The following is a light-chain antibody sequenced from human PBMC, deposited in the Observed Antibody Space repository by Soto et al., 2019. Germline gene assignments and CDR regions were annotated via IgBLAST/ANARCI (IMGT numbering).Light chain of an antibody. V-gene: IGLV2-14*01. Sequence: QSALTQPASVSGSPGQSITISCTGTSSDVGGYNYVSWYQQHPGKAPKLMIYDVSNRPSGVSNRFSGSKSGNTASLTISGLQAEDEADYYCSSYTSSITLLFGGGTKVTVL. CDR1: SSDVGGYNY. CDR2: DVS. CDR3: SSYTSSITLL. J-gene: IGLJ2*01.